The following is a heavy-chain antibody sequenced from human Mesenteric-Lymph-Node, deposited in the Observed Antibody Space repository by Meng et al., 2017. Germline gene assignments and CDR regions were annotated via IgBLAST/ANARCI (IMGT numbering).Heavy chain of an antibody. CDR3: KTGRGDY. J-gene: IGHJ4*02. CDR2: IKSKTDGGTT. Sequence: LGESGGGLVKPGESLRLSCAASGFTFSNAWMNWVRQAPGKGLEWVGQIKSKTDGGTTDYAAPAKGRFAISRDDSKNTVYLQMNSLKTEDTAVYYCKTGRGDYWGQGILVTVSS. CDR1: GFTFSNAW. V-gene: IGHV3-15*01.